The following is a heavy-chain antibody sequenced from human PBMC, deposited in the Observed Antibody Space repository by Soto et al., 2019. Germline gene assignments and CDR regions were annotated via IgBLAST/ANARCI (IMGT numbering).Heavy chain of an antibody. J-gene: IGHJ5*02. Sequence: QVKLVESGGGVVQPGRSLRLSCAASGFTFSSYAMHWVRQAPANGMEWVAVISYDGSNKYYADSVKGRFTISRDNSKNTLDLQMNSLRAEDTAVYYCARILVTPLTPWGQGTLVTVSS. CDR2: ISYDGSNK. CDR1: GFTFSSYA. D-gene: IGHD4-4*01. V-gene: IGHV3-30-3*01. CDR3: ARILVTPLTP.